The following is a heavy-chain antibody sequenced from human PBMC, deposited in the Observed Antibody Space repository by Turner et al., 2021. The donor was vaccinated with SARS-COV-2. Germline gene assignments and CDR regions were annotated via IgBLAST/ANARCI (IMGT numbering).Heavy chain of an antibody. V-gene: IGHV3-66*01. CDR1: GFTVSSNY. J-gene: IGHJ6*02. Sequence: EVQLVESGGGLVQPGGSLRLSCAASGFTVSSNYMSWVRQAPGKGLEWVSIIYSGGWTYYADSGKGRFTISRDNSKNTLYLQMNSLRAEDTAVYYCASEQDSSGFVGMDVWGQGTTVTVSS. CDR3: ASEQDSSGFVGMDV. D-gene: IGHD3-22*01. CDR2: IYSGGWT.